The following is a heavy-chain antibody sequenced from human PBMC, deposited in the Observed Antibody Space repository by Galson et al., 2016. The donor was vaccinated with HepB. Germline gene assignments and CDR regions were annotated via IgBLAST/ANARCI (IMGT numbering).Heavy chain of an antibody. CDR3: VKSSEGLLRYSGMDV. D-gene: IGHD4-11*01. Sequence: SLRLSCAASGFTFSSYSMSWVRQAPGKGLEWVSSTGPGTGYIHYAVSLKGRFTLSRDHAQNSLFLQMNSLRAEDTAVYFCVKSSEGLLRYSGMDVWGQGTTVTVSS. V-gene: IGHV3-21*01. J-gene: IGHJ6*02. CDR2: TGPGTGYI. CDR1: GFTFSSYS.